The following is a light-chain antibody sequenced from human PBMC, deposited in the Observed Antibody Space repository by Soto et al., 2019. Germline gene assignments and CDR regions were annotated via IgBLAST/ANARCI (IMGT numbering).Light chain of an antibody. CDR2: GAS. V-gene: IGKV1-17*03. J-gene: IGKJ1*01. CDR1: QDIRNS. CDR3: IQHKTYPWT. Sequence: DIQMTQSPSAMSASVGDRVTITCRASQDIRNSLAWFQQKPGKVPKCLIYGASNLQSGVPSRFSGSGSGTEFTLTISSLPPEDFATYYCIQHKTYPWTFGQGTKVDIK.